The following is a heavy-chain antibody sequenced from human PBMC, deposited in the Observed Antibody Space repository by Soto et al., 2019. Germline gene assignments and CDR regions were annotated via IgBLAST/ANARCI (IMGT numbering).Heavy chain of an antibody. CDR1: GGSISSSSYY. J-gene: IGHJ4*02. CDR3: ARTYYYDSSGYPLFDY. Sequence: SETLSLTCTVSGGSISSSSYYWGWIRQPPGKGLEWIGSIYYSGSTYYNPSLKSRVTISVDTSKNQFSLKLSSVTAADTAVYYCARTYYYDSSGYPLFDYWGQGTLVTVSS. D-gene: IGHD3-22*01. V-gene: IGHV4-39*01. CDR2: IYYSGST.